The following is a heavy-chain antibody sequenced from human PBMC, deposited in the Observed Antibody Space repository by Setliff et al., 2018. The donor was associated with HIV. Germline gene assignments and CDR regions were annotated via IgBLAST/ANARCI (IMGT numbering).Heavy chain of an antibody. V-gene: IGHV3-30*02. CDR2: IRYDGSNK. D-gene: IGHD3-10*01. CDR1: GFTFSNYG. Sequence: GSLRLSCEISGFTFSNYGMHWVRQAPGKGLEWVAFIRYDGSNKYYADSVKGRFTISRDNSKNTLYLQMNSLRAEDTAVYYCARKFRPGHGVDVWGQGTTVTVSS. CDR3: ARKFRPGHGVDV. J-gene: IGHJ6*02.